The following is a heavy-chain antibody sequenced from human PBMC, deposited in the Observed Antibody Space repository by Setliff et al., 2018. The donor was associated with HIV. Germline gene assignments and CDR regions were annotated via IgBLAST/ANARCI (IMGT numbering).Heavy chain of an antibody. Sequence: PEGSLRLSCEASGYIFTNFALHWVRQAPGKGLEWVAIISYDGTNRYYADSVKGRFTISRDTSENTVHLEMNSLRPEDTALYYCARHVIGVVMLYSWDAFDYWGRGTLVTVSS. D-gene: IGHD3-16*01. V-gene: IGHV3-30*04. CDR3: ARHVIGVVMLYSWDAFDY. J-gene: IGHJ4*02. CDR2: ISYDGTNR. CDR1: GYIFTNFA.